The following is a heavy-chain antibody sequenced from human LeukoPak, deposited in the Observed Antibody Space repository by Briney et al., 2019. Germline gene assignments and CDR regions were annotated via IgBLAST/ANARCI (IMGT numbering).Heavy chain of an antibody. CDR2: IIHIFGTA. J-gene: IGHJ6*04. CDR3: ASTAVAGLYYYYGMDV. V-gene: IGHV1-69*01. Sequence: GSSVKVSCKASGGTFSSYAISWVRQAPGQGLEWMGGIIHIFGTANYAQKFQGRVTITADESTSTAYMELSSLRSEDTAVYYCASTAVAGLYYYYGMDVWGKGTTVTVSS. D-gene: IGHD6-19*01. CDR1: GGTFSSYA.